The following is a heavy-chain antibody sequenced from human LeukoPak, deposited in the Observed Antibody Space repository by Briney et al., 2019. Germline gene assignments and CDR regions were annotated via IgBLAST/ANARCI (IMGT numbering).Heavy chain of an antibody. CDR2: ISGSGSST. Sequence: QAGGSLRLSCAASGFTFSSYAMSWVRQAPGKGLEWVSGISGSGSSTYYADSVKGRFTISRDNSKNTLYLQMNSLRAEDTAVYYCAKDTSQGSIVVAPAAPDYWGQGTLVTVSS. CDR3: AKDTSQGSIVVAPAAPDY. CDR1: GFTFSSYA. D-gene: IGHD2-2*01. J-gene: IGHJ4*02. V-gene: IGHV3-23*01.